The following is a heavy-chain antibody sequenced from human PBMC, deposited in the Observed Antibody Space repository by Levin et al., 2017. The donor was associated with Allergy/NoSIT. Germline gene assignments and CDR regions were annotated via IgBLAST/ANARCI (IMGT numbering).Heavy chain of an antibody. CDR2: IFQTKAT. Sequence: LRLSCAVSGVSISSGAYSWTWIRQPPGKGLEWIGYIFQTKATYYNPSLNSRVTISVDRAKNQFSLKLASVTAADTAVYYCARYDRELGWNCWGQGTLVTVSS. V-gene: IGHV4-30-2*01. CDR1: GVSISSGAYS. J-gene: IGHJ4*02. CDR3: ARYDRELGWNC. D-gene: IGHD7-27*01.